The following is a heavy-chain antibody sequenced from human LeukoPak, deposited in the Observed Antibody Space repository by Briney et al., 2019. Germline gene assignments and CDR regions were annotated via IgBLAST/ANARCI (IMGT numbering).Heavy chain of an antibody. CDR3: AKDRYYYDSSCFQR. CDR1: GFTFSSYW. D-gene: IGHD3-22*01. J-gene: IGHJ1*01. V-gene: IGHV3-7*01. CDR2: IKQDGSEK. Sequence: GGSLRLSCAASGFTFSSYWISWVRRAPGKGLEWVANIKQDGSEKYYVDSVKVRFTISRDNAKNSLYLQMNSLRAEDTAVYYCAKDRYYYDSSCFQRWGQGTLVTVSS.